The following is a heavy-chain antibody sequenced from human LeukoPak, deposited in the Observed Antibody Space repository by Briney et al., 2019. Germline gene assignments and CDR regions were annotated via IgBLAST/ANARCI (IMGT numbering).Heavy chain of an antibody. Sequence: GESLKISCKGSGYSFTSYWITWVRQMPGKGLEWMGRIDPSDSYTIYSPSFQGHVTISADKSISTAYVQWSSLKASDTAMYYCARHGLVMITFGGVENLTLDYYYYGMDVWGQGTTVTVSS. CDR2: IDPSDSYT. CDR1: GYSFTSYW. D-gene: IGHD3-16*01. V-gene: IGHV5-10-1*01. CDR3: ARHGLVMITFGGVENLTLDYYYYGMDV. J-gene: IGHJ6*02.